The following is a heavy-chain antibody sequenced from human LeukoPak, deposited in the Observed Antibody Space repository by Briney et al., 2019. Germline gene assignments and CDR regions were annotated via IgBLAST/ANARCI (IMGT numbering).Heavy chain of an antibody. J-gene: IGHJ3*02. CDR1: GYTFTGYY. V-gene: IGHV1-2*02. Sequence: ASVKVSCKASGYTFTGYYMHWVRQAPGQRLEWMGWINPNSGGTNYAQKFQGRVTMTRDTSISTAYMELSRLRSDDTAVYCCARGNCSSTSCYDAFDIWGQGTMVTVSS. CDR3: ARGNCSSTSCYDAFDI. D-gene: IGHD2-2*01. CDR2: INPNSGGT.